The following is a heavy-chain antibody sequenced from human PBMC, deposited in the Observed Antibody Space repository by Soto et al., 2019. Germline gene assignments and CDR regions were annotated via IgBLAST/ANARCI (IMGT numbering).Heavy chain of an antibody. CDR3: ARVAYDSSGYSYCYYYYGMEV. J-gene: IGHJ6*02. V-gene: IGHV4-4*02. CDR1: GGSISSSNW. CDR2: IYHSGST. D-gene: IGHD3-22*01. Sequence: SETLSLTCAVSGGSISSSNWWSWVRQPPGKGLEWIGEIYHSGSTNYNPSLKSRVTISVDKSKNQFSLKLSSVTAADTAVYYCARVAYDSSGYSYCYYYYGMEVWRPGHTVTVSS.